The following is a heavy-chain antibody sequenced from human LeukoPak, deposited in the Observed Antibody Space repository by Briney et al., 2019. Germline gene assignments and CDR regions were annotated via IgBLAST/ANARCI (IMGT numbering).Heavy chain of an antibody. CDR1: VYTFTSYY. Sequence: ASVKVSFKASVYTFTSYYMHLVRQAPAQGREWMGVVNASGVSTSYAQKFKGRVTMPSDMSTSTVYMELSSLTSDDTAVYYCARAGAAAGREPFDIWGQGTMVTVSS. CDR2: VNASGVST. J-gene: IGHJ3*02. D-gene: IGHD6-13*01. CDR3: ARAGAAAGREPFDI. V-gene: IGHV1-46*01.